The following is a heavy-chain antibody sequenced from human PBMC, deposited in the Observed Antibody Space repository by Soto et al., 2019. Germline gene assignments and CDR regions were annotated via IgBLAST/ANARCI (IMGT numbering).Heavy chain of an antibody. CDR3: ARVAIFGVVATYGMDV. CDR1: GFTFSSYA. V-gene: IGHV3-30-3*01. D-gene: IGHD3-3*01. Sequence: GGSLRLSCAASGFTFSSYAMHWVRQAPGKGLEWVAVISYDGSNKSYADSVKGRFTISRDNSKNTLYLQMNSLRAEDTAVYYCARVAIFGVVATYGMDVWGQGTTVTVSS. CDR2: ISYDGSNK. J-gene: IGHJ6*02.